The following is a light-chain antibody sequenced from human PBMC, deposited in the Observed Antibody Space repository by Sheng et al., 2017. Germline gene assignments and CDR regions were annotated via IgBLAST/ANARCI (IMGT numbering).Light chain of an antibody. CDR2: NVN. V-gene: IGLV2-8*01. J-gene: IGLJ1*01. CDR3: SSYAGSDSYV. Sequence: QSALTQPPSASGSPGQSVTISCTGTSSDVGGYNYVSWYQQHPGTVPKPMIYNVNTQPSGVPDRFSGSKSGNTASLTVSGLQAEDEADYYCSSYAGSDSYVFGTGTKVTVL. CDR1: SSDVGGYNY.